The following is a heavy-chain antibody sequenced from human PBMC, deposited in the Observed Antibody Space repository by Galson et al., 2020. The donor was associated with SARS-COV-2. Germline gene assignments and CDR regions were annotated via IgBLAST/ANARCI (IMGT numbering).Heavy chain of an antibody. J-gene: IGHJ5*02. D-gene: IGHD4-17*01. V-gene: IGHV3-48*01. CDR2: ISSSSSTI. CDR3: ARVSHDYGLGNWFDP. Sequence: GGSLRLSCAASGFTFSSYSLNWVRHAPGKALEWVSYISSSSSTIYYADSVKGRFTISRDNAKNSLYLQMNSLRAEDTAVYYCARVSHDYGLGNWFDPWGQGTLVTVSS. CDR1: GFTFSSYS.